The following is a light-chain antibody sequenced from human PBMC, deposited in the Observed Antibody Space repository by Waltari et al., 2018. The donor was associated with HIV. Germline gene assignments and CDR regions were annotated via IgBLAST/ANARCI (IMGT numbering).Light chain of an antibody. V-gene: IGLV3-25*03. CDR1: ALPKQY. Sequence: SYELTQPPSVSVSPGQTARTPCPRDALPKQYVYWYQQRPGRAPVLVIYTDSERPSAIPERFSGSRSGTTVTLTISGVQADDEADYYCQSADSSGSSWVFGGGTKLTV. CDR3: QSADSSGSSWV. CDR2: TDS. J-gene: IGLJ3*02.